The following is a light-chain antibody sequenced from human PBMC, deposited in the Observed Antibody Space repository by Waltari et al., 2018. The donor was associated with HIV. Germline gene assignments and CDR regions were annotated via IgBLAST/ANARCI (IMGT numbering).Light chain of an antibody. CDR2: GAS. Sequence: DIVLTQSPGTLSSSPGERATLTCRASQSVDSSFLGWYQQKPGQAPRLLIFGASSRATGTPDRFSGSGSGTDFTLTVSRLEPEDFAVYYCQQHDIYTWTFGPGTRVDIK. J-gene: IGKJ1*01. CDR1: QSVDSSF. V-gene: IGKV3-20*01. CDR3: QQHDIYTWT.